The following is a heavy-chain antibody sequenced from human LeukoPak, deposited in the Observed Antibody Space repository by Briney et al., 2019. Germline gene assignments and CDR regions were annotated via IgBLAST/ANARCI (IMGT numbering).Heavy chain of an antibody. Sequence: SETLSLTCTVSGGSISSSSYYWGWIRQPPGKGLEWIGSIYYSGSTYYNPSLKSRVTISVDTSKNQFSLKLSSVTAADTAVYYCARLGSTASVGDYGGQGTLVTVSS. CDR2: IYYSGST. V-gene: IGHV4-39*01. D-gene: IGHD3-10*01. J-gene: IGHJ4*02. CDR1: GGSISSSSYY. CDR3: ARLGSTASVGDY.